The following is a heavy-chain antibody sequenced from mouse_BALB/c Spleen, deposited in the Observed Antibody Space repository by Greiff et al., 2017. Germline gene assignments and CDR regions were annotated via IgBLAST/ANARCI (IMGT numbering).Heavy chain of an antibody. V-gene: IGHV5-12-2*01. CDR2: ISNGGGST. D-gene: IGHD2-4*01. CDR1: GFTFSSYT. J-gene: IGHJ4*01. CDR3: GRQDDDGGSDAMDY. Sequence: EVKLVESGGGLVQPGGSLKLSCAASGFTFSSYTMSWVRQTPEQRLEWVAYISNGGGSTYYPDTVKGRFTISRDNAKNTLYLQRSSLKSEATAMEYWGRQDDDGGSDAMDYWGQGTSVTVSA.